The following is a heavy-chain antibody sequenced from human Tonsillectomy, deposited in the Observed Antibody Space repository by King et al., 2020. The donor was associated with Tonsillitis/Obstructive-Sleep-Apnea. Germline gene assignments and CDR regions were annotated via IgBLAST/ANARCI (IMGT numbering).Heavy chain of an antibody. Sequence: QLVQSGAEVKKPGASVKVSCKASGYTFTSYYMHWVRQAPGQGLEWMGLIDPSVGSTSYAQEFQGRATMTRDASTSTVYMELSSLRSEDTAVYYCARVGEADFYYMDVWGKGTTVTVSS. CDR1: GYTFTSYY. CDR3: ARVGEADFYYMDV. D-gene: IGHD4-17*01. J-gene: IGHJ6*03. V-gene: IGHV1-46*01. CDR2: IDPSVGST.